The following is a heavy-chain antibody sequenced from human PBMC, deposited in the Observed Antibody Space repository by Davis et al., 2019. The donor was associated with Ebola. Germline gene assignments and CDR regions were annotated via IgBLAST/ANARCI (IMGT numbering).Heavy chain of an antibody. D-gene: IGHD3-3*01. Sequence: PSETLSLTCTVSGGSISSGDYYWSWIRQPPGKGLEWIGYIYYSGSTYYNPPLKSRVTISVDTSKNQFSLKLSSVTAADTAVYYCARAREAQGAFWSGTLDAFDIWGQGTMVTVSS. V-gene: IGHV4-30-4*08. CDR1: GGSISSGDYY. J-gene: IGHJ3*02. CDR2: IYYSGST. CDR3: ARAREAQGAFWSGTLDAFDI.